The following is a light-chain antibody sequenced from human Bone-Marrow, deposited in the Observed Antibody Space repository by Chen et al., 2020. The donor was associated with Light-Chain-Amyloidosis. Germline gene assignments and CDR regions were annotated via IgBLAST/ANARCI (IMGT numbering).Light chain of an antibody. J-gene: IGKJ5*01. Sequence: EIVLTQSPGTLSLSPGERATLSCRASQSISNSYLAWYQQKPGQAPRLLIYGASNRATGSPVRFSGSGSGTDFTLTISRLEPEDFAVYYCQQYGSSRITFGQGTRLEIK. CDR1: QSISNSY. CDR3: QQYGSSRIT. V-gene: IGKV3-20*01. CDR2: GAS.